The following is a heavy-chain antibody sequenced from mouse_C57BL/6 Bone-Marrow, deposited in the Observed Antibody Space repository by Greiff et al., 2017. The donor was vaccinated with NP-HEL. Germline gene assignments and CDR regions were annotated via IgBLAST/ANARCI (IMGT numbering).Heavy chain of an antibody. J-gene: IGHJ3*01. CDR2: IYPGGGYT. CDR3: ARGEEKLAGLFAY. Sequence: VQLQQSGAELVRPGTSVKMSCKASGYTFTNYWIGWAKQRPGHGLEWIGDIYPGGGYTNYNEKFKGKATLTADKSSSTAYMQFSSLTSEDSAIYYCARGEEKLAGLFAYWGQGTLGTVSA. CDR1: GYTFTNYW. V-gene: IGHV1-63*01. D-gene: IGHD4-1*01.